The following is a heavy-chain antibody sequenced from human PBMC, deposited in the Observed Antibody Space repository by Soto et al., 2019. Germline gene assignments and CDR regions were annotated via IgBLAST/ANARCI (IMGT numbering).Heavy chain of an antibody. Sequence: PSETLSLTCTVSGGSISSSSYYWGWIRQPPGKGLEWIGSIYYSGSTNYNPSLKSRVTISVDTSKNQFSLKLSSVTAAVTAVYYCARKAGLVYGSGSYYNPRKTPYYYYYMDVWGKGTTVTVSS. CDR3: ARKAGLVYGSGSYYNPRKTPYYYYYMDV. CDR2: IYYSGST. CDR1: GGSISSSSYY. J-gene: IGHJ6*03. D-gene: IGHD3-10*01. V-gene: IGHV4-39*01.